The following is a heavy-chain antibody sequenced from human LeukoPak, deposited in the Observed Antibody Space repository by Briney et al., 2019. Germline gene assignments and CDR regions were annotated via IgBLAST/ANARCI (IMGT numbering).Heavy chain of an antibody. D-gene: IGHD5-12*01. J-gene: IGHJ4*02. V-gene: IGHV1-69*04. CDR3: ARDEDGYSGYDFDY. CDR1: GGTFSSYA. Sequence: SVKVSCKASGGTFSSYAISWVRQAPGQGLEWMGRIIPILGIANYAQKFQGRVTITADKSTSTAYMELSSQRSEDTAVYYCARDEDGYSGYDFDYWGQGTLVTVSS. CDR2: IIPILGIA.